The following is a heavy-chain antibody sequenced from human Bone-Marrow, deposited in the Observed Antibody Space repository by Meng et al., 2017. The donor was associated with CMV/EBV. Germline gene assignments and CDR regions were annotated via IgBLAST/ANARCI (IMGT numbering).Heavy chain of an antibody. CDR2: TYYRSKWYN. V-gene: IGHV6-1*01. J-gene: IGHJ4*02. D-gene: IGHD2-15*01. CDR3: ARESCSGGSCYSPW. Sequence: GDRVSSNSAAWTWLRRSPSRGLEWLGRTYYRSKWYNDYAVSVKSRITINPDTSKNQFSLQLNSVTPEDTAVYYCARESCSGGSCYSPWWGQGTLVTVSS. CDR1: GDRVSSNSAA.